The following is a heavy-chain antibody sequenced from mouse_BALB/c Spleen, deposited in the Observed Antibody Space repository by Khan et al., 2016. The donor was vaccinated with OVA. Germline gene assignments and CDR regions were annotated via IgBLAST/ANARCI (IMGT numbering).Heavy chain of an antibody. CDR2: IDPSDSFT. CDR3: VRSFLYGSSTWFAY. D-gene: IGHD1-1*01. J-gene: IGHJ3*01. CDR1: GYPLTSYW. Sequence: QVQLQQPGAELVKPGASVKLSCKASGYPLTSYWLHWVKQRPGQGLEWIGEIDPSDSFTNYNQKFKGKATVTVDKSSSTTYLQLSSLTSEDSAVYYCVRSFLYGSSTWFAYWGQGTLVTVSA. V-gene: IGHV1-69*02.